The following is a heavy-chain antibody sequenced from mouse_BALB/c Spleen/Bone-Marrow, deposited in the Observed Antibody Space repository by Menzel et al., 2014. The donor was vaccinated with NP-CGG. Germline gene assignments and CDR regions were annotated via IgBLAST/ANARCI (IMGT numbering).Heavy chain of an antibody. V-gene: IGHV1S56*01. CDR1: GYTFTSYY. CDR3: ARKENWTYAMDY. D-gene: IGHD4-1*01. Sequence: VQLQQSGPELAKPGASVKMSCKASGYTFTSYYIHWVKQRPGQGLEWIGWIYPGDGSTKYNEQFKGKTTLTADKSSSAAYMLLSSLTSEDSAIYFYARKENWTYAMDYWGQGTSVTVSS. CDR2: IYPGDGST. J-gene: IGHJ4*01.